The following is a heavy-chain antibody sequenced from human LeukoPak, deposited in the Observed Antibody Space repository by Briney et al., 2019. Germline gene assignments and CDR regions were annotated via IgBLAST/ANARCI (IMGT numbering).Heavy chain of an antibody. J-gene: IGHJ6*03. CDR3: ARGSYYKDV. CDR2: INQDGSEK. Sequence: GGSLRLSCEASGFTFNTFWMTWVRQAPGKGLEWVANINQDGSEKYYVDSVKGRFTISRDNAKNSLYLQVNSLRAEDTAVYYCARGSYYKDVWGKGTTVTVAS. CDR1: GFTFNTFW. V-gene: IGHV3-7*01.